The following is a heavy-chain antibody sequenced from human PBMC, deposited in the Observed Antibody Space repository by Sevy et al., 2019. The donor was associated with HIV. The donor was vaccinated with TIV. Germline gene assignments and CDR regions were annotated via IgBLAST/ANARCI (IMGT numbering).Heavy chain of an antibody. D-gene: IGHD3-10*01. Sequence: GGSLRLSCAASGFTFSTHAMHWVRQAPGKGLEWVAVVSYDGNSMFYADSVKGRFTISRDDSKNTLYLQMNSLRAEDTAVYYCARDQNYYGSGSYYNPFDYWGQGTLVTVSS. CDR1: GFTFSTHA. CDR2: VSYDGNSM. V-gene: IGHV3-30*03. CDR3: ARDQNYYGSGSYYNPFDY. J-gene: IGHJ4*02.